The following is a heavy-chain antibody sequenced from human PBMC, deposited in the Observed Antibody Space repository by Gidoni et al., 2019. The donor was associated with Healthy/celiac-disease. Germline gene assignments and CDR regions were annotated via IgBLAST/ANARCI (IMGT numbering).Heavy chain of an antibody. V-gene: IGHV5-51*01. CDR3: ARQRREYSSSSQAFDI. Sequence: EVQLVQSGAEVKTPGESLKISCKGSGYSFTSYWIGWVRQMPGKGLEWMGIIYPGDSDTRYSPSFQGQVTISADKSISTAYLQWSSLKASDTAMYYCARQRREYSSSSQAFDIWGQGTMVTVSS. CDR1: GYSFTSYW. CDR2: IYPGDSDT. D-gene: IGHD6-6*01. J-gene: IGHJ3*02.